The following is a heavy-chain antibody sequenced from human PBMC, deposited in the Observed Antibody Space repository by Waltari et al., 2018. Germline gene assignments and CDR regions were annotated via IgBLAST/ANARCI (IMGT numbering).Heavy chain of an antibody. V-gene: IGHV3-30*18. D-gene: IGHD6-19*01. CDR3: AKDGSGWYSAGLDY. CDR2: LSYDGGNK. Sequence: QVQLVESGGGVVQPGRSLRLSCSASGFTCSNYGVHWVRQAPGKGLEWVAVLSYDGGNKFYADSVKGRFTISRDNSNNTLYLQMSSLRTEDTGVYYCAKDGSGWYSAGLDYWGQGTLVTVSS. J-gene: IGHJ4*02. CDR1: GFTCSNYG.